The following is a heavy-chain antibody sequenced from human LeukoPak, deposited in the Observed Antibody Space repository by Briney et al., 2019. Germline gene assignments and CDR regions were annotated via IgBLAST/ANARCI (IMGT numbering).Heavy chain of an antibody. CDR1: GFTFDDYA. CDR3: AKADITMVRGPIVS. V-gene: IGHV3-9*01. D-gene: IGHD3-10*01. Sequence: GGSLILCCAASGFTFDDYAMHWVRQVPGKGLEWVSGISWHSDSIGYADSVKGRFTISRDNAKNSLYLQMNSLRAEDTALYYCAKADITMVRGPIVSWGQGTLVTVSS. CDR2: ISWHSDSI. J-gene: IGHJ4*02.